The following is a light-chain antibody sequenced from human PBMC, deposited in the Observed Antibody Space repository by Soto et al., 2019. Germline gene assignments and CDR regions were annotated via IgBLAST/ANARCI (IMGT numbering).Light chain of an antibody. CDR3: QSYDSSLSVVV. J-gene: IGLJ2*01. CDR1: SSNIGAGYD. CDR2: GNS. Sequence: QSVLTQPPSVSGAPGQSVTISCTGSSSNIGAGYDVHWYQQLPGTAPKLLIYGNSNRPSGVPDRFSGSKSGTSASLAITGLQAEDEADYYCQSYDSSLSVVVFGGGTQLTVL. V-gene: IGLV1-40*01.